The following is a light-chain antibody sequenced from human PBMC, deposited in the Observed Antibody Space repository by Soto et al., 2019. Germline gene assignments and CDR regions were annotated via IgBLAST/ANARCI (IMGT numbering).Light chain of an antibody. CDR3: QQRSTWPPT. V-gene: IGKV3-11*01. Sequence: EIVLAQSPATLSLSPGERATPSFQASQSVSSYLAWYQQKPGQAPRLLIYDASNRATGIPARFSGSGSGTDFTLTISSLEPEDFALYYCQQRSTWPPTFGQGTRLEIK. CDR1: QSVSSY. J-gene: IGKJ5*01. CDR2: DAS.